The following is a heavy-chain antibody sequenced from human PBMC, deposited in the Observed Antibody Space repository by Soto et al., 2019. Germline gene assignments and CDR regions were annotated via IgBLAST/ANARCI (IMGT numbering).Heavy chain of an antibody. CDR2: IDYSGTST. D-gene: IGHD6-19*01. CDR1: GFTFRGYA. CDR3: SPDSSVVEFDC. V-gene: IGHV3-23*01. J-gene: IGHJ4*02. Sequence: EVQVLESGGGLVQPGGSLRLSCAASGFTFRGYAMIWVRQAPGKGLEWVSTIDYSGTSTKYADSVRGRFTISRDNSKNTLYLQMNSLRAEDTAVYYCSPDSSVVEFDCWGQGTLVTVSS.